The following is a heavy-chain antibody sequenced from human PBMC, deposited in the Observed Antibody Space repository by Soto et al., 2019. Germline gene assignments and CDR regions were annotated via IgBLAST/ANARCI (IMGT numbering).Heavy chain of an antibody. CDR3: ARHQAAGGHGGLIDN. V-gene: IGHV4-39*01. D-gene: IGHD6-13*01. CDR2: IYYSGNT. Sequence: PSETLSLTCTVSGGSITSSSYYWGWIRQPPGKGLEWIGSIYYSGNTYYSPSLKSRVTISVDTSENRFSLKLNSLTAADTAVYYFARHQAAGGHGGLIDNWGQGILVTVSS. J-gene: IGHJ4*02. CDR1: GGSITSSSYY.